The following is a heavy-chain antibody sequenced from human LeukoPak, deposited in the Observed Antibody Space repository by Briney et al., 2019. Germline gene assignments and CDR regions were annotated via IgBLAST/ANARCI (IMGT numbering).Heavy chain of an antibody. J-gene: IGHJ2*01. CDR3: ARSGYSYGLNWYFDL. D-gene: IGHD5-18*01. CDR2: IYYSRST. CDR1: GGSISSYY. Sequence: SETLSLTCTVSGGSISSYYWSWIRQPPGKGLEWIGYIYYSRSTNYNPSLKSRVTISVDTSKNQFSLKLSSVTAADTAVYYCARSGYSYGLNWYFDLWGRGTLVTVSS. V-gene: IGHV4-59*01.